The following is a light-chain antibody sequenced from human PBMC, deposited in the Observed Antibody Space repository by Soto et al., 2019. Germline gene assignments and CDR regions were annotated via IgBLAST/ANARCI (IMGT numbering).Light chain of an antibody. CDR2: LNSDGSH. Sequence: QPVLTQSPSASASLGASVKLTCTLSSGHSDYAIAWHQQRPEKGTRYLMKLNSDGSHTKGDGIPDRFSGSSSGAERYLTISSLQAEDEADYYCQTWGTGRVFGGGTKLTVL. CDR3: QTWGTGRV. J-gene: IGLJ3*02. V-gene: IGLV4-69*01. CDR1: SGHSDYA.